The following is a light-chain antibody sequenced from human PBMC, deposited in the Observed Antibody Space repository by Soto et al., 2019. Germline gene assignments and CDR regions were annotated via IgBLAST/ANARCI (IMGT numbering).Light chain of an antibody. J-gene: IGLJ1*01. CDR3: CSYTVSGTYV. CDR1: SSDVGGYNY. CDR2: AVS. Sequence: QSVLTQPASVSGSPGQSITISCTGTSSDVGGYNYVPWYQQHPGKAPKLMIYAVSNRPSGVSNRFSGSKSGNTATLTISGLQAEDEADYYCCSYTVSGTYVFGTGTKGTVL. V-gene: IGLV2-14*01.